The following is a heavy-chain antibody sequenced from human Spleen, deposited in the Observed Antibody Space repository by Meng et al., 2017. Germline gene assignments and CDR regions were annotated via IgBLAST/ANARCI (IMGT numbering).Heavy chain of an antibody. D-gene: IGHD3-22*01. CDR3: ARGRDFYDSSGYYYGWYFDL. J-gene: IGHJ2*01. V-gene: IGHV3-30*01. CDR1: GFSFSSYA. CDR2: ISFDGDNR. Sequence: GESLKISCAASGFSFSSYAMHWVRQAPGKGLEWVAVISFDGDNRYYADSVKGRFTISRDNSKNTLYLQMDSLRAEDTAVYYCARGRDFYDSSGYYYGWYFDLWGRGTLVTVAS.